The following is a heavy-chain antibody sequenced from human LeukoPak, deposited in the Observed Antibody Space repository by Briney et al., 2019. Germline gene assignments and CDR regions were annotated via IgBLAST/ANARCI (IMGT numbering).Heavy chain of an antibody. CDR3: AKXSGDYLTFLTY. V-gene: IGHV3-30*02. CDR2: IRYDGSNK. CDR1: GFTFSSYG. D-gene: IGHD4-17*01. Sequence: GGSLRLSCAASGFTFSSYGMRWVRQAPGKGLEWVAFIRYDGSNKYYADSVKGRFTISRDNSKNSLYLQMNSLRAEDTAVYYXAKXSGDYLTFLTYWGQGTLVTVSS. J-gene: IGHJ4*02.